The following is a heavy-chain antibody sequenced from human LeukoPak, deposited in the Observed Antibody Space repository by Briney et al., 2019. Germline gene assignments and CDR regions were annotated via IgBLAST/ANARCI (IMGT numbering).Heavy chain of an antibody. V-gene: IGHV3-9*03. CDR1: GFTFDDYA. CDR2: ISWNSGSI. CDR3: AKGIRDLTGYYFDY. J-gene: IGHJ4*02. Sequence: GGSLRLXCAASGFTFDDYATHWVRQAPGKVLEWVSGISWNSGSIGYADSVKGRFTISRDNAKNSLYLQMNSLRAEDMALYYCAKGIRDLTGYYFDYWGQGTLVTVSS. D-gene: IGHD3-9*01.